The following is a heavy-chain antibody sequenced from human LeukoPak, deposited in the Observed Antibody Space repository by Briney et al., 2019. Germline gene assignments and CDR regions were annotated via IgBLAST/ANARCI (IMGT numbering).Heavy chain of an antibody. Sequence: PGGSLRLSCAASGFTFSSYAMSWVRQAPGKGLEWVSAISGSGGSTYYADSVKGRFTISRDNSKNTLYLQMNSLRAEDTAVYYCAKSLSYYDSSGLDYWGRGTLVTVSS. CDR1: GFTFSSYA. CDR3: AKSLSYYDSSGLDY. J-gene: IGHJ4*02. CDR2: ISGSGGST. D-gene: IGHD3-22*01. V-gene: IGHV3-23*01.